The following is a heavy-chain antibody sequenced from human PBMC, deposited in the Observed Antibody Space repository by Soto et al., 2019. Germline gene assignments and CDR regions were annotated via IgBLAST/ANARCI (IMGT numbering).Heavy chain of an antibody. CDR2: ISSSSRYI. CDR3: ARDRLVAATSAPPYCYYGMDV. CDR1: GFTFSSYS. V-gene: IGHV3-21*01. D-gene: IGHD2-15*01. Sequence: GGSLRLSCATSGFTFSSYSMNWVRQAPGMGLEWVSSISSSSRYIYYADSVRGRFTISRDNAKNSLYLQINSLRAEDTAVYYCARDRLVAATSAPPYCYYGMDVWGQGTTVTVSS. J-gene: IGHJ6*02.